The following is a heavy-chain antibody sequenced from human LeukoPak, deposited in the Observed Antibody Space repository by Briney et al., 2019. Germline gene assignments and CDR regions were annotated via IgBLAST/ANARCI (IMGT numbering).Heavy chain of an antibody. CDR1: GYSFASYW. V-gene: IGHV5-51*01. D-gene: IGHD6-19*01. Sequence: RGESLKISCKGSGYSFASYWIGWVRQMPGKGLEWMGIIYPGDSDIAYSPPFQGQVTISADKSISTAYLQWSSLKVSDTAIYYCATSRRSGWYFDYWGQGTLVTVSS. CDR3: ATSRRSGWYFDY. J-gene: IGHJ4*02. CDR2: IYPGDSDI.